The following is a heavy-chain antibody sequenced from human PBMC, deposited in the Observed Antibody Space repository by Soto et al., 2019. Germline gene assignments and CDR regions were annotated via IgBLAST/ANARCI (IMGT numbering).Heavy chain of an antibody. J-gene: IGHJ6*02. CDR2: INPKSGGT. V-gene: IGHV1-2*04. CDR3: ARGDSTDCSNGVCSFFYNHDMDV. D-gene: IGHD2-8*01. CDR1: GYSFTDYH. Sequence: SVKVRCKDSGYSFTDYHIHWVRQAHGQGLEWLGRINPKSGGTSTAQKFQGWVTMTTDTSISTASMELTRLTSDDTAIYYCARGDSTDCSNGVCSFFYNHDMDVWGQGTTVTVSS.